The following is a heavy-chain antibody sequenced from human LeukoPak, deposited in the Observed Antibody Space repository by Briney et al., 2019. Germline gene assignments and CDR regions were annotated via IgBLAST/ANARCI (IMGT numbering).Heavy chain of an antibody. Sequence: GGSLRLSCAAPGFTFSSHSMNWVRQAPGKGLEWVSYISSSSTSIYYADSVKGRLTISRDNAKNSLYLQMNSLRAEDTAVYYCARGLAYCGGDCYRAFDIWGQGTMVTVSS. CDR1: GFTFSSHS. J-gene: IGHJ3*02. V-gene: IGHV3-48*04. D-gene: IGHD2-21*02. CDR2: ISSSSTSI. CDR3: ARGLAYCGGDCYRAFDI.